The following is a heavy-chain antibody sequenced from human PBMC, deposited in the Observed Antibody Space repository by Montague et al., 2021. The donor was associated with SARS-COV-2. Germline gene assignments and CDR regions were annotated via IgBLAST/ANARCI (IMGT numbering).Heavy chain of an antibody. CDR2: IYYSGST. D-gene: IGHD3-22*01. CDR1: GGSISSSSYY. V-gene: IGHV4-39*01. CDR3: ATEVADSSGYYYVPYYYYGMDV. Sequence: SETLSLTCTVSGGSISSSSYYWGWIRQPPGKGLEWIGSIYYSGSTYYNPSLKSRVTKSVDTSKNQFSLKLSSVTAADTAVYYCATEVADSSGYYYVPYYYYGMDVWGQGTTVTVSS. J-gene: IGHJ6*02.